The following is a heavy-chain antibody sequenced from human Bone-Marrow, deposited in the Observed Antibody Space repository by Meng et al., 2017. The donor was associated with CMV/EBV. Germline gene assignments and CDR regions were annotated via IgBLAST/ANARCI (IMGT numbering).Heavy chain of an antibody. Sequence: GGSLRLSCEASGFTFSSYSMNWVRQAPGKGLEWVSSISSSGFYINDADSVKGRFSISRDNTKNSLHLQMSSLRVEDTAMYYCARGAVDDSSGYYQPLGYWGQGMLVTVSS. V-gene: IGHV3-21*01. CDR2: ISSSGFYI. J-gene: IGHJ4*02. CDR1: GFTFSSYS. CDR3: ARGAVDDSSGYYQPLGY. D-gene: IGHD3-22*01.